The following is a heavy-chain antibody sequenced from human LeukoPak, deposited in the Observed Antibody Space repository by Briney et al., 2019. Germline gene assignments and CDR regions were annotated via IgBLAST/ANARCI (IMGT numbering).Heavy chain of an antibody. Sequence: SVKVSCKASGGTFSSYTISWVRQAPGQGLEWMGRIIPILGIANYAQKFQGRVTITADKSTSTAYMELSSLRSEDTAVYDCARGNTVTTGWFDPWGQGTLVTVSS. J-gene: IGHJ5*02. D-gene: IGHD4-17*01. CDR2: IIPILGIA. CDR1: GGTFSSYT. CDR3: ARGNTVTTGWFDP. V-gene: IGHV1-69*02.